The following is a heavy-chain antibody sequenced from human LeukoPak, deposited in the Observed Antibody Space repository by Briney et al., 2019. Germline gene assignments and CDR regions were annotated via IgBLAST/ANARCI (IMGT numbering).Heavy chain of an antibody. CDR2: IYYSGST. CDR1: GGSISSGGYY. V-gene: IGHV4-31*03. Sequence: SQTLSLTCTVSGGSISSGGYYWSWIRQHPGKGLEWIGYIYYSGSTYYNPSLKSRVTISVDTSKNQFSLKLSSLTAADTAVYYCARDGGHYFDYWGQGTLVTVSS. J-gene: IGHJ4*02. D-gene: IGHD3-16*01. CDR3: ARDGGHYFDY.